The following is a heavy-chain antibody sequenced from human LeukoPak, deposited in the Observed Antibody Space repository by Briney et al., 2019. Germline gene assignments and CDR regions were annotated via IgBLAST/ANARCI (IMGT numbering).Heavy chain of an antibody. Sequence: SETLSLTCTVSGGSISSSSYYWGWIRQPPGKGLEWIGSIYYSGSTYYNPSLKSRVTISVDTSKNQFSLKLSSVTAADTAVYYCATSGGYCSGGICPEFDFWGQGTLVTVSS. CDR2: IYYSGST. D-gene: IGHD2-15*01. V-gene: IGHV4-39*07. J-gene: IGHJ4*02. CDR1: GGSISSSSYY. CDR3: ATSGGYCSGGICPEFDF.